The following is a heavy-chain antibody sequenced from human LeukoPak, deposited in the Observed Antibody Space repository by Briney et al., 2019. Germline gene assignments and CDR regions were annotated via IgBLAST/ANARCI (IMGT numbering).Heavy chain of an antibody. Sequence: QSGGSLRLSCAASGFTFSSCWMSWARKAPGKGLEWVANIKQDGSEKYYVDSVKGRFTISRDNAKNSLYLQMNSLRAEDTAVYYCVKMEWLRFGRWYSSSWSEPETKYYFDYWGQGTLVTVSS. J-gene: IGHJ4*02. CDR1: GFTFSSCW. CDR2: IKQDGSEK. V-gene: IGHV3-7*03. CDR3: VKMEWLRFGRWYSSSWSEPETKYYFDY. D-gene: IGHD6-13*01.